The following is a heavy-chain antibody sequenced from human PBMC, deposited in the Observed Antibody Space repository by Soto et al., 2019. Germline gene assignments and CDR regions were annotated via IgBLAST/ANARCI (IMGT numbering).Heavy chain of an antibody. CDR2: IYTSGST. CDR1: GGSISSYY. V-gene: IGHV4-4*07. CDR3: ARDRRTMGADAVSGMDV. Sequence: PSETLSLTCTVSGGSISSYYWSWIRQPAGKGLEWIGRIYTSGSTNYNPSLKSRVTMSVDTSKNQFSLKLSSVTAADMAVYYCARDRRTMGADAVSGMDVWGQGTTVTVSS. J-gene: IGHJ6*02. D-gene: IGHD1-26*01.